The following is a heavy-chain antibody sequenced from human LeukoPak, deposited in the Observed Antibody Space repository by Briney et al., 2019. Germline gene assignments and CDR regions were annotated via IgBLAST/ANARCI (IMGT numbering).Heavy chain of an antibody. D-gene: IGHD3-3*01. CDR3: AGSDYDFWSGYYGYYYYYMDV. Sequence: PSETLSLTCAVAGGSISMGCFSWSWIRQPPGKGLEWIGDIYTSGSTNYNPSLKSRVTISVDTSKNQFSLKLSSVTAADTAVYYCAGSDYDFWSGYYGYYYYYMDVWGKGTTVTVSS. CDR1: GGSISMGCFS. CDR2: IYTSGST. V-gene: IGHV4-61*09. J-gene: IGHJ6*03.